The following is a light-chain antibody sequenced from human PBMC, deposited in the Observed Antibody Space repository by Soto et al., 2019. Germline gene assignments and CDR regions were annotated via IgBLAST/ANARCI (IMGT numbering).Light chain of an antibody. CDR3: MQGTHWPQLN. V-gene: IGKV2-30*01. J-gene: IGKJ4*01. Sequence: DVVLTQSPLTLSVTLGQPASISCRSSRSLLYSDGDTYLNWFHQRPGHSPRRLIYQVSTRAYGVPERFGGSGSGTDLTLNISSVEAADLGVSYCMQGTHWPQLNFGGGTRVEIK. CDR1: RSLLYSDGDTY. CDR2: QVS.